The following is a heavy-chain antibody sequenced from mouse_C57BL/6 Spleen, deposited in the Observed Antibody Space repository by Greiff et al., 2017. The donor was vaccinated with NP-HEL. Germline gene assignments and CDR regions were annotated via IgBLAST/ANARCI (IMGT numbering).Heavy chain of an antibody. D-gene: IGHD1-1*01. J-gene: IGHJ4*01. CDR2: ISSGSSTI. Sequence: EVKLMESGGGLVKPGGSLKLSCAASGFTFSDYGMHWVRQAPEKGLEWVAYISSGSSTIYYADTVKGRFTISRDNAKNTLFLQMTSLRSEDTAMYYCARKKVTTVYAMDYWGQGTSVTVSS. CDR1: GFTFSDYG. CDR3: ARKKVTTVYAMDY. V-gene: IGHV5-17*01.